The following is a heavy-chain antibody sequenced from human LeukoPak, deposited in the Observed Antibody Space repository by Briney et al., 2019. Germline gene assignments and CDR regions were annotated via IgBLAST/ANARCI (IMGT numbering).Heavy chain of an antibody. Sequence: ASVKVSCKASGYTFTTYGISWVRQAPGQGLEWMGWISAYNGNTNYAQKLQGRVTMTTDTSTSTAYMELRSLRFDDTAVYYCASNSYGSGSYFFDYWGQGTLVTVSS. CDR3: ASNSYGSGSYFFDY. CDR1: GYTFTTYG. V-gene: IGHV1-18*01. D-gene: IGHD3-10*01. CDR2: ISAYNGNT. J-gene: IGHJ4*02.